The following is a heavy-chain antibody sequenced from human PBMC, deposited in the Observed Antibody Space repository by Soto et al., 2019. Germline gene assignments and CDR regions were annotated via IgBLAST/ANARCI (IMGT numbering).Heavy chain of an antibody. CDR2: ISSSSSYI. CDR1: GFTFSSYS. V-gene: IGHV3-21*01. J-gene: IGHJ6*02. CDR3: ARDFIAAAGRYYYGMDV. D-gene: IGHD6-13*01. Sequence: EVQLVESGGGLVKPGGSLRLSCAASGFTFSSYSMNWVRQAPGKGLEWVSSISSSSSYIYYADSVKGRFTISRDNAKNSLYLQMNSLRAEDTAVYYCARDFIAAAGRYYYGMDVWGQGTTVTVSS.